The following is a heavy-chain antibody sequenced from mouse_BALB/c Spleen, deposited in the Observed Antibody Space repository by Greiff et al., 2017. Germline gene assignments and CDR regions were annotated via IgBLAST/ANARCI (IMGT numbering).Heavy chain of an antibody. CDR3: ARRDYDVAWFAY. J-gene: IGHJ3*01. CDR1: GFTFSSYG. Sequence: EVQGVESGGDLVKPGGSLKLSCAASGFTFSSYGMSWVRQTPDKRLEWVATISSGGSYTYYPDSVKGRFTISRDNAKNTLYLQMSSLKSEDTAMYYCARRDYDVAWFAYWGQGTLVTVSA. V-gene: IGHV5-6*01. D-gene: IGHD2-4*01. CDR2: ISSGGSYT.